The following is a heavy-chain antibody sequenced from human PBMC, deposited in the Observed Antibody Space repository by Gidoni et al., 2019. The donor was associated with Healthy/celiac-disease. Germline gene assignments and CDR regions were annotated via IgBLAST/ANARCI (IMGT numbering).Heavy chain of an antibody. Sequence: QVQLQQWGAGLLKPSETLSLTCAVYGGSFSGYYWSWIRQPPGKGLEWSGEINHSGSTNYNPSLKSRVTISVDTSKNQFSLKLSSVTAADTAVYYCARGLLEWFHDYYYYGMDVWGQGTTVTVSS. CDR2: INHSGST. CDR1: GGSFSGYY. V-gene: IGHV4-34*01. CDR3: ARGLLEWFHDYYYYGMDV. D-gene: IGHD3-3*01. J-gene: IGHJ6*02.